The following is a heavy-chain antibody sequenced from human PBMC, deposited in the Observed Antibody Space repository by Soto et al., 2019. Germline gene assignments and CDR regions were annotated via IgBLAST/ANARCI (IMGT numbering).Heavy chain of an antibody. CDR3: ARGVGYSYGFSVY. V-gene: IGHV4-34*01. CDR1: NGCLNGYY. D-gene: IGHD5-18*01. CDR2: IHHSRTP. J-gene: IGHJ4*02. Sequence: SETPFLPCEVQNGCLNGYYWHWIRQPRGKVMRLIGGIHHSRTPHSNPSLKSPVTMAVDTSTRQGCRTLKSVSTADTAVYFCARGVGYSYGFSVYWGQGTWVTVPS.